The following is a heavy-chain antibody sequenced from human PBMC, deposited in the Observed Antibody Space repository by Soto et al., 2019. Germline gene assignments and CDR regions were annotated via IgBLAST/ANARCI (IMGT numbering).Heavy chain of an antibody. J-gene: IGHJ6*02. D-gene: IGHD1-26*01. CDR2: ISGSGGST. CDR1: GFTFSSYA. Sequence: GGSLRLSCAASGFTFSSYAMSWVRQAPGKGLEWVSAISGSGGSTYYADSVKGRFTISRDNSKNTLYLQMNSLRAEDTAVYYCAKGGGGSYGYYYYGMDVWGQGTTVTVSS. CDR3: AKGGGGSYGYYYYGMDV. V-gene: IGHV3-23*01.